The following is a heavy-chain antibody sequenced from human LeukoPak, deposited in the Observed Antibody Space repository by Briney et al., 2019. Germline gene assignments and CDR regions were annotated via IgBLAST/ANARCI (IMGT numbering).Heavy chain of an antibody. CDR3: ARHSVTPVTEYAFDI. V-gene: IGHV4-39*01. CDR1: GVSISSSGYY. D-gene: IGHD5/OR15-5a*01. Sequence: SETLSLTCTVSGVSISSSGYYWGWIRQPPGKGLEWIGSIYYSGSTYYNPSLKSRVTISVDTSKNQFSLKLSAVTAADTAVYYCARHSVTPVTEYAFDIWGQGTMVTVSS. J-gene: IGHJ3*02. CDR2: IYYSGST.